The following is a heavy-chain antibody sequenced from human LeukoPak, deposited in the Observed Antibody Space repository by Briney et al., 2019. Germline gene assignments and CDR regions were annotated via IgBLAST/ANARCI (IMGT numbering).Heavy chain of an antibody. D-gene: IGHD2-8*01. CDR2: VAPEDGET. Sequence: GASVKVSCKASGYTFTDYYIHWILQAPGKGLEWVGRVAPEDGETIYSETFQGGVTITADTSIDTVYMELNSLRSEDTAVYYCATISILMGMDSSLVFIDSWGQGTLVTVSS. J-gene: IGHJ4*02. CDR3: ATISILMGMDSSLVFIDS. CDR1: GYTFTDYY. V-gene: IGHV1-69-2*01.